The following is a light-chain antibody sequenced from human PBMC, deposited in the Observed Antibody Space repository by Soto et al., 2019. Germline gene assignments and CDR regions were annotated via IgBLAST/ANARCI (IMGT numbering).Light chain of an antibody. V-gene: IGLV2-14*01. J-gene: IGLJ2*01. CDR3: SSYTSSYLAV. CDR1: SSDVGGYNY. Sequence: QSALTQPASVPGSPGQSITISCTGTSSDVGGYNYVSWYQQHPGKAPKLMIYDVSNRPSGVSNRFSGSKSGNTASLTISGLQAEDEADYYCSSYTSSYLAVFGGGTKLTVL. CDR2: DVS.